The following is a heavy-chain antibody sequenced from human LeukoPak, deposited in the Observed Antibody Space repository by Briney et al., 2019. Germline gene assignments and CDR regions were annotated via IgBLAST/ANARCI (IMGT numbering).Heavy chain of an antibody. D-gene: IGHD3-22*01. CDR2: IYPGESDI. J-gene: IGHJ6*02. V-gene: IGHV5-51*01. CDR1: GSRFTSYW. CDR3: ARLDSEADSSGAPLVIKNYYGMDV. Sequence: PGESLQISCQGSGSRFTSYWIGGVRQVPGKGLEWMGIIYPGESDIRYSPSLQGQVTISADKSISTAYLQWSSPKASDTAMYYCARLDSEADSSGAPLVIKNYYGMDVWGQGTTVTVSS.